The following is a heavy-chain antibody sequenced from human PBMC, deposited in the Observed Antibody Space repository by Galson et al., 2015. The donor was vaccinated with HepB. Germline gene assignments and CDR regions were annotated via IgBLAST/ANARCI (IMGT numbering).Heavy chain of an antibody. J-gene: IGHJ4*02. CDR1: GYTFTTYW. Sequence: QSGAEVKKPGESLKISCQGSGYTFTTYWIGWVRQMPGKGLEWMGVIYPGDSDTRYSPSFQGQVTISADKSISTAYLQWSSLKASDTAIYYCARQGFLSSGWTTFDYWGQGTLVTVSS. D-gene: IGHD6-19*01. CDR3: ARQGFLSSGWTTFDY. CDR2: IYPGDSDT. V-gene: IGHV5-51*01.